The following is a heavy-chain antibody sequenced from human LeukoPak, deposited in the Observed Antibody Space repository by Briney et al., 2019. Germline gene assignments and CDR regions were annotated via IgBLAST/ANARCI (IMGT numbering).Heavy chain of an antibody. D-gene: IGHD3-22*01. Sequence: GGSLRLSCAASGFSLSTFWMHWVRQAPGKGLVWVSRIDYDGTTTTYADSVKGRFTISRDNAKNTLYLEMHSLRVEDTAIYYCAREGSYLNSGGSYYLHWLDPWGQGTLVTVSS. V-gene: IGHV3-74*01. CDR2: IDYDGTTT. CDR1: GFSLSTFW. CDR3: AREGSYLNSGGSYYLHWLDP. J-gene: IGHJ5*02.